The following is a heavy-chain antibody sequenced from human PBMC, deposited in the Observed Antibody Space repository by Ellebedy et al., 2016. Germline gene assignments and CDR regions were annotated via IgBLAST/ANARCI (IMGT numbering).Heavy chain of an antibody. CDR1: GFTVSNNY. CDR3: ARGGMQYFEY. V-gene: IGHV3-66*01. J-gene: IGHJ4*02. Sequence: GESLKISCAASGFTVSNNYMSWVRQASGKGLEWVSVIHSDGTTYYADSVKGRFTISRDNTKNMVYLQMTSLRAEDKAIYYCARGGMQYFEYWGQGTLVTVSS. D-gene: IGHD2-8*01. CDR2: IHSDGTT.